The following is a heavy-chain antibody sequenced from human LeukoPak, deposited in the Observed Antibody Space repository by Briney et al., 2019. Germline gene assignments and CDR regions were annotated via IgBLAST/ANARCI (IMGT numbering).Heavy chain of an antibody. CDR3: ARGGRSTYFDWSPDY. CDR1: GFTFSSYS. V-gene: IGHV3-21*01. Sequence: KTGGSLRLSCAASGFTFSSYSMNWVRQAPGKGLEWVSSISSSSTYIYYADSVKGRFTISRDNARNSLYLQVNSLRADDTAVYYCARGGRSTYFDWSPDYWGQGTLVTVSS. CDR2: ISSSSTYI. D-gene: IGHD3-9*01. J-gene: IGHJ4*02.